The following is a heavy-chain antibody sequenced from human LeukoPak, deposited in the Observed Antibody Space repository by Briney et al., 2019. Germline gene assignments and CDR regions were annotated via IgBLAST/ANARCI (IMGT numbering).Heavy chain of an antibody. CDR2: ISTFNGDT. Sequence: VASVKVSCKASGYTFTNYGFSWVRQAPGQGLEWMGWISTFNGDTNYAPNLQDRVTMTTDTSTSTAYMELRSLRSDDTAVYFCARRMNSGSYYPSYYFDYWGQGTLVTVSS. CDR3: ARRMNSGSYYPSYYFDY. J-gene: IGHJ4*02. V-gene: IGHV1-18*01. D-gene: IGHD3-10*01. CDR1: GYTFTNYG.